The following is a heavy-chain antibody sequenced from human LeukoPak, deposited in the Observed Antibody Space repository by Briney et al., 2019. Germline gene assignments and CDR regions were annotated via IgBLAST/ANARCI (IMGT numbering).Heavy chain of an antibody. D-gene: IGHD6-13*01. CDR2: INTGGST. V-gene: IGHV3-23*01. Sequence: GGSLRLSCAASGFTFSSYAMSWVRQAPGKGLEWVSAINTGGSTYYADSVKGRFTISIDISKNTLYLQMNSLRDDDTAVYYCAKKGLAAPGTPYFDYWGQGTLVTVSS. J-gene: IGHJ4*02. CDR1: GFTFSSYA. CDR3: AKKGLAAPGTPYFDY.